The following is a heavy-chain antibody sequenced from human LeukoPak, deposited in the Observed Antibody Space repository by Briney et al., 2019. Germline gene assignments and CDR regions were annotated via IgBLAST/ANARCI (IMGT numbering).Heavy chain of an antibody. Sequence: GGSLRLSCAASGFTFSSYSMNWVRQAPGKGLEWVSYISSSSSTIYYADSVKGRFTISRDNAKNSLYLQMNSLRAEDTAVYYCARGLGYCSSTSCRAPFDYWGQGTLVTVSS. J-gene: IGHJ4*02. CDR3: ARGLGYCSSTSCRAPFDY. V-gene: IGHV3-48*01. CDR2: ISSSSSTI. CDR1: GFTFSSYS. D-gene: IGHD2-2*01.